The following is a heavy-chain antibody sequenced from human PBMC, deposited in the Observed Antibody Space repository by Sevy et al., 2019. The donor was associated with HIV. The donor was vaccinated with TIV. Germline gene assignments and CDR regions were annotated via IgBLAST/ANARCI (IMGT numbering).Heavy chain of an antibody. J-gene: IGHJ6*03. D-gene: IGHD3-10*01. CDR3: AGRGYFGSRGGYYYYYMDV. CDR1: GYSFTSYW. V-gene: IGHV5-51*01. CDR2: IYPGDSDT. Sequence: GESLKISCKGSGYSFTSYWIGWVRQMPGKGLEWMGIIYPGDSDTRYSPSFQGQVTISADKSISTAYLQWSSLKASDTARYYCAGRGYFGSRGGYYYYYMDVWGKGTTVTVSS.